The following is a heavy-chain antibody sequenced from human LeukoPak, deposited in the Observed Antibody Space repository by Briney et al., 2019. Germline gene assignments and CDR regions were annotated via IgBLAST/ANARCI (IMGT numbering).Heavy chain of an antibody. Sequence: PGRSLRLSCAASGFTFSSYAMHWVRQAPGKGLEGVAVISYDGSNKYYADSVKGRFTISRDNSKNTLYLQMNSLRAEDTAVYYCARGPYYYDSSGYLDYWGQGTLVTVSS. CDR1: GFTFSSYA. CDR3: ARGPYYYDSSGYLDY. V-gene: IGHV3-30-3*01. CDR2: ISYDGSNK. D-gene: IGHD3-22*01. J-gene: IGHJ4*02.